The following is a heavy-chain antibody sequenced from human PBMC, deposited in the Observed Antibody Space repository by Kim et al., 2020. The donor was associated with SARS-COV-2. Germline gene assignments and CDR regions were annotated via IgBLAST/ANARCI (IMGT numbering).Heavy chain of an antibody. Sequence: GSTSTHTALRSRVTMSTDTSKNQFSLKLTSLTAADTAVYCCARSVNSCFDPWGQGTLVTVSS. CDR3: ARSVNSCFDP. CDR2: GST. V-gene: IGHV4-4*07. D-gene: IGHD2-8*01. J-gene: IGHJ5*02.